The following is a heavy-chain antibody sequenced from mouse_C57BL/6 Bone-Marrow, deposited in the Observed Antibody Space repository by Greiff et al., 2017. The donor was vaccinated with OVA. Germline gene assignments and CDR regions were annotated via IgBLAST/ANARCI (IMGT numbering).Heavy chain of an antibody. CDR1: GYTFTSYW. V-gene: IGHV1-7*01. Sequence: QVQLQQSGAELAKPGASVKLSCKASGYTFTSYWMHWVKQRPGKGLEWIGYINPSSGYTKYNQKFKDKAKLTADKSSNTAYMQLSSLTYEDSAVYYCARDYYRSPWFAYWGQGTLVTVSA. CDR2: INPSSGYT. D-gene: IGHD1-1*01. J-gene: IGHJ3*01. CDR3: ARDYYRSPWFAY.